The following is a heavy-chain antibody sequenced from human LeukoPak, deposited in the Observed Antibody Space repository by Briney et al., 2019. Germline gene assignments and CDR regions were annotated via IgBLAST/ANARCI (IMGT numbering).Heavy chain of an antibody. CDR3: ARVRMTYYYDSSGYPFLDY. CDR2: IHYSGIT. CDR1: GGSMNNYY. Sequence: SETLSLTCTVSGGSMNNYYWSWIRQPPGKGLEWLGYIHYSGITNYNPSLKSRVTVSVDTSKNQFSLNLTSVTAADTAVYYCARVRMTYYYDSSGYPFLDYWGQGTLVTVSS. D-gene: IGHD3-22*01. J-gene: IGHJ4*02. V-gene: IGHV4-59*01.